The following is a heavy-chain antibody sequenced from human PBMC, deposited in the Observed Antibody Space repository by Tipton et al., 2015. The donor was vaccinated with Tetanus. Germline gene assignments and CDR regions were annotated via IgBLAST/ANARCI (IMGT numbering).Heavy chain of an antibody. V-gene: IGHV1-2*02. CDR1: GYTFTCYY. D-gene: IGHD3-22*01. CDR2: IDPNSGGT. Sequence: QLVQSGAEMKKPGASVKVSCKASGYTFTCYYIYWVRQAPGQGLEWMGWIDPNSGGTVYAQKFQGRVTMTRDTSISTAYMELRSLRFDDTAVYYCARDRGDYIYYGMDVWGPGTTVTVS. J-gene: IGHJ6*02. CDR3: ARDRGDYIYYGMDV.